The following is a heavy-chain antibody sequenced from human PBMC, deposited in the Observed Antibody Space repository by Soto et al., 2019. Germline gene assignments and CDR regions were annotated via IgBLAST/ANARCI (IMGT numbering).Heavy chain of an antibody. Sequence: SETLSLTCAVYGVSFSGYYWSWIRQPPGKGLEWIGEINHSGSTNYNPSLKSRVTISVDTSKNQFSLKLSSVTAADTAVYYCATPTVTTTPHAFDIWGQGTMVTVSS. D-gene: IGHD4-17*01. CDR3: ATPTVTTTPHAFDI. CDR1: GVSFSGYY. CDR2: INHSGST. V-gene: IGHV4-34*01. J-gene: IGHJ3*02.